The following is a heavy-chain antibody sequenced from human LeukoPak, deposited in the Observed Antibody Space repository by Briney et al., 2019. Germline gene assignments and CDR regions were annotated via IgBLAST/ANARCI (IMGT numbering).Heavy chain of an antibody. Sequence: GGSLRLSCAASGFTFSSNWMHWVRQAPGKGLVWVSRINEDGSTTNYADSVKGRSTIFRDNAKNTLYLQMNSLRDEDTAVYYCARTMAGIGEAFDYWGQGTLVTVSS. CDR3: ARTMAGIGEAFDY. J-gene: IGHJ4*02. D-gene: IGHD6-19*01. CDR1: GFTFSSNW. CDR2: INEDGSTT. V-gene: IGHV3-74*01.